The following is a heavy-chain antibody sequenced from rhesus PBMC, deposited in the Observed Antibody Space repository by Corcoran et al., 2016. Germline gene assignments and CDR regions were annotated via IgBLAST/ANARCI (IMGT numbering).Heavy chain of an antibody. D-gene: IGHD6-25*01. CDR2: IFGSGAST. Sequence: QVQLQESGPGLVKPSETLSLPCPVSGGSISDSYYWSWIRQPPGKGLDWMGRIFGSGASTTATPSLSSRVTISAETSRTQFSLKLSSVAAAEPAVYYCARFTSGSYKYSDWGQGVLVTVSS. J-gene: IGHJ4*01. V-gene: IGHV4-92*01. CDR1: GGSISDSYY. CDR3: ARFTSGSYKYSD.